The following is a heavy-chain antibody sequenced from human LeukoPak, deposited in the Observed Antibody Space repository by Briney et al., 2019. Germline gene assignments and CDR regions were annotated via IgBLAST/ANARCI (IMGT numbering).Heavy chain of an antibody. D-gene: IGHD6-13*01. J-gene: IGHJ3*02. CDR1: GFTLSDYY. V-gene: IGHV3-11*01. Sequence: GGSLRLSCAASGFTLSDYYMSWIRQAPGKGLEGVSYISSSGSTIYYADSVKGRFTISRDNAKNSLYLQMNSLRAEDTAVYYCASPYSSSWLPDAFDIWGQGTMVTVSS. CDR3: ASPYSSSWLPDAFDI. CDR2: ISSSGSTI.